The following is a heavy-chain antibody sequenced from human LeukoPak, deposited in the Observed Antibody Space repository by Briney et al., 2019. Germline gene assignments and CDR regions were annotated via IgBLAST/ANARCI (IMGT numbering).Heavy chain of an antibody. CDR3: ARDRRSGWYLYYFDY. Sequence: ASVKVSCKASGYTFTTYGISWVRQAPGQGLEWMGWISTYSGNTNYAQKLQGRVTLTTDTSTSTAYMELRSLRSDDTAVYYCARDRRSGWYLYYFDYWGQGTLVIVSS. D-gene: IGHD6-19*01. CDR2: ISTYSGNT. V-gene: IGHV1-18*01. CDR1: GYTFTTYG. J-gene: IGHJ4*02.